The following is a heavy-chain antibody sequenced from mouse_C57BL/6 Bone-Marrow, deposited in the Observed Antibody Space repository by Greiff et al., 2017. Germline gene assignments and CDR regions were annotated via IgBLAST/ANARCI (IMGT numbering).Heavy chain of an antibody. CDR2: INPSNGGT. CDR3: AQGYGTVAWFAY. V-gene: IGHV1-53*01. D-gene: IGHD2-2*01. Sequence: VQLQQPGTELVKPGASVKLSCKASGYTFTSYWMHWVKQRPGQGLEWIGNINPSNGGTNYNEKFKSKATLTLDKSSSTAYMQVSSLTSEYSAVYYFAQGYGTVAWFAYWGQGTLVTVSA. CDR1: GYTFTSYW. J-gene: IGHJ3*01.